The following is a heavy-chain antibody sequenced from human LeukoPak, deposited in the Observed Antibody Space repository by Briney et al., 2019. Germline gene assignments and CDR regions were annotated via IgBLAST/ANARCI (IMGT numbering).Heavy chain of an antibody. CDR2: ISGSGGST. CDR3: AKDAIVLLWFGELPHFDY. J-gene: IGHJ4*02. V-gene: IGHV3-23*01. Sequence: GGSLRLSCGESGFTFRSYGMSGLRQAPGKGLDWVSAISGSGGSTYYADSAKGRITISRDNSKNTLHLQMNSLRADDTALYYCAKDAIVLLWFGELPHFDYWGQGTLVTVSS. CDR1: GFTFRSYG. D-gene: IGHD3-10*01.